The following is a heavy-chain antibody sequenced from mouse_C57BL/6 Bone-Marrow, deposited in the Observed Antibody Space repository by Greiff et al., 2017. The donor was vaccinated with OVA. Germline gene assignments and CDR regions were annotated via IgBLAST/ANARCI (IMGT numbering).Heavy chain of an antibody. CDR3: ASYSQYFDV. Sequence: EVQLQESGPGLVKPSQSLSLTCSVTGYSITSGYSWTWIRQFPGNKLEWMGYISYDGSNNYNPSLKNRISITRDTSKNQFFLKLNSVTTEDTATYYCASYSQYFDVWGTGTTVTVSS. J-gene: IGHJ1*03. CDR1: GYSITSGYS. V-gene: IGHV3-6*01. CDR2: ISYDGSN. D-gene: IGHD2-12*01.